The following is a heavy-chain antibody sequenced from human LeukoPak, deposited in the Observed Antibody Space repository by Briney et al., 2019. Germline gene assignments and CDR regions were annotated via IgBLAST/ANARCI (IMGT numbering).Heavy chain of an antibody. CDR2: IYHSGST. CDR1: GYSISCGYY. Sequence: SETLSLTCTISGYSISCGYYWGWIRQPPGKGLEWIGSIYHSGSTYYNPSLKSRVTISLDTSENQFSLKLSSVTAADTAVYYCARDLYSSGWGYFDYWGQGTLVTVSS. J-gene: IGHJ4*02. D-gene: IGHD6-19*01. V-gene: IGHV4-38-2*02. CDR3: ARDLYSSGWGYFDY.